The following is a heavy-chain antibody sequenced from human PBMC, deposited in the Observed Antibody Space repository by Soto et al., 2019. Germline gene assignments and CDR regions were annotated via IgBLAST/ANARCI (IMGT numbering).Heavy chain of an antibody. Sequence: QVQLVQSGAEVKQPGASVKVSCKASGYTFTSYDINWVRQATGQGLEWMGWMNPNSGNTGYAQKFQGRVTMTRNTSKITAYMELSSLRSEDTAVYYCARPDYDFWSGYGYYYGMDVWGQGTTVTVSS. CDR3: ARPDYDFWSGYGYYYGMDV. CDR1: GYTFTSYD. J-gene: IGHJ6*02. D-gene: IGHD3-3*01. V-gene: IGHV1-8*01. CDR2: MNPNSGNT.